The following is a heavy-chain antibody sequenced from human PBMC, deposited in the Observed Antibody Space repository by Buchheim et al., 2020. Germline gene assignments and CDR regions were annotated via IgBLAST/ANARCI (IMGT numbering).Heavy chain of an antibody. CDR3: AIWGYGMDV. D-gene: IGHD3-16*01. V-gene: IGHV4-59*08. CDR1: GGSINNYY. J-gene: IGHJ6*02. CDR2: IYYTGST. Sequence: QVQLQESGPGLVKPSETLSLTCTVSGGSINNYYWSWIRQTPGKGLEWIGYIYYTGSTNYNPSLTSRVTISVDTSKNQFSLRLSSVTAADTAVYYCAIWGYGMDVWGQGTT.